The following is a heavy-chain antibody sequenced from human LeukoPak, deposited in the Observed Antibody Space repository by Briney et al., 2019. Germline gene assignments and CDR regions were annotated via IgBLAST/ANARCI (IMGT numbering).Heavy chain of an antibody. CDR2: ISGSGGST. Sequence: GGSLRLSCAASGFTFSDYSMNWVRQAPGKGLEWVSAISGSGGSTYYADSVKGRFTISRDNSKNTLYLQMNSLRAEDTAVYYCAKVVVPAVNNFPFDYWGQGTLVTVSS. V-gene: IGHV3-23*01. CDR1: GFTFSDYS. CDR3: AKVVVPAVNNFPFDY. J-gene: IGHJ4*02. D-gene: IGHD2-2*01.